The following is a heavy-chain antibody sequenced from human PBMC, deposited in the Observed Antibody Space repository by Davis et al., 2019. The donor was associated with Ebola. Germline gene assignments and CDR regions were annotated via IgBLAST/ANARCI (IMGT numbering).Heavy chain of an antibody. CDR1: VGPPISYH. CDR3: ARVGYSYGSSNSRPYGMDV. D-gene: IGHD3-10*01. J-gene: IGHJ6*02. V-gene: IGHV4-59*01. Sequence: MPSETLSLTFPVSVGPPISYHWSWIRQPPGKGLEWTGYVYYRASTNSNPSLKNRVTISVDTSKNQFSLTLSSVSAADTAMYYCARVGYSYGSSNSRPYGMDVWGPGTTVTVSS. CDR2: VYYRAST.